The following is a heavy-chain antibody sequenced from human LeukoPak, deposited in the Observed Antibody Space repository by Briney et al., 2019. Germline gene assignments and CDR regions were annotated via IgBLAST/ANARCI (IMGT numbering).Heavy chain of an antibody. D-gene: IGHD3-10*01. Sequence: SETLSLTCAVYGGSFSGYYWSWIRQPPGKGLEWIGEINHSGSTNYNPSLKSRVTISVDTSKNQFSLKLNSVTAADTAVYYCARPRLLYGSGPTLVWGPGTLVTVSS. J-gene: IGHJ4*02. CDR1: GGSFSGYY. CDR3: ARPRLLYGSGPTLV. CDR2: INHSGST. V-gene: IGHV4-34*01.